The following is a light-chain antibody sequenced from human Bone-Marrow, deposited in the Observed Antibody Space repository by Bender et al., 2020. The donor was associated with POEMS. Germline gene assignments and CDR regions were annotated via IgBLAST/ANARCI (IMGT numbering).Light chain of an antibody. J-gene: IGLJ3*02. V-gene: IGLV2-14*02. CDR1: SSDVGAYNF. CDR2: EGS. Sequence: QSALTQPRSVSGSPGQSVTISCTGTSSDVGAYNFVSWYQQHPGKAPELMIYEGSKRPSGVSYRFSGSKSGNTASLTISGLQAEDEADYYCSSYTSSSTPVFGGGTKLTVL. CDR3: SSYTSSSTPV.